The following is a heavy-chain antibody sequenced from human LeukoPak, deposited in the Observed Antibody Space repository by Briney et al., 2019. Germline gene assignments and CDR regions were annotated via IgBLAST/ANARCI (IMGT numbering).Heavy chain of an antibody. CDR1: GGSISRYY. CDR3: AKTAKYYYGSETYYFFEY. D-gene: IGHD3-10*01. Sequence: KTSETLSLTCTVSGGSISRYYWSWIRQHPGKGLEWIGYISYSGSTTYNSSLKSRVTISLDTSQNQFSLKLTSVTPADTAVYYCAKTAKYYYGSETYYFFEYWGQGTLVTVSS. J-gene: IGHJ4*02. CDR2: ISYSGST. V-gene: IGHV4-59*01.